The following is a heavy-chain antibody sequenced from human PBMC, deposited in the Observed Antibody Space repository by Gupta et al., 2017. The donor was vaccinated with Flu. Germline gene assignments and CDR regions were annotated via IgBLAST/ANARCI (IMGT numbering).Heavy chain of an antibody. D-gene: IGHD6-19*01. V-gene: IGHV3-64*01. CDR2: ISSNGGST. CDR3: ARSIGHAGPAELAVAGFFDY. Sequence: EVQLVESGGGLVQPGGSLRLSCAASGFTFRSYAMHWVRQAPGKGLEYVSAISSNGGSTYYANSVKGRFTISRDNSKNTLYLQMGSLRAEDMAVYYCARSIGHAGPAELAVAGFFDYWGQGTLVTVSS. J-gene: IGHJ4*02. CDR1: GFTFRSYA.